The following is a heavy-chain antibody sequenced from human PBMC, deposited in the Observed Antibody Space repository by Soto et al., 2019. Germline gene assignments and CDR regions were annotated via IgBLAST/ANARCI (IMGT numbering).Heavy chain of an antibody. CDR3: ARDYYDSSGYFL. CDR2: IIPIFGTA. V-gene: IGHV1-69*13. J-gene: IGHJ4*02. CDR1: GGTYSSYA. D-gene: IGHD3-22*01. Sequence: GASVKVSCTASGGTYSSYAISWVRQAPGQGLEWMGGIIPIFGTANYAQKFQGRVTITADESTSTAYMELSSLRSEDTAVYYCARDYYDSSGYFLWGQGTLVTVSS.